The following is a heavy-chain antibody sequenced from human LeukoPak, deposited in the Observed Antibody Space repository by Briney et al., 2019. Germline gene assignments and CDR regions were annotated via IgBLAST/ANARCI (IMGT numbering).Heavy chain of an antibody. V-gene: IGHV3-53*01. CDR3: ARDRVLFDP. CDR2: IYGGGSA. CDR1: GFTASTNY. J-gene: IGHJ5*02. D-gene: IGHD6-13*01. Sequence: GGSLRLSCAVSGFTASTNYMNWVRQAPGKGLEWVSVIYGGGSAYYADSVKGRFTISRDNAKNSLYLQMNSLRAEDTAVYYCARDRVLFDPWGQGTLVTVSS.